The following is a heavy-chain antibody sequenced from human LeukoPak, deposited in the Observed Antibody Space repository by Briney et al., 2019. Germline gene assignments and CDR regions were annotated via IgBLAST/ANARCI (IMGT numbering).Heavy chain of an antibody. Sequence: SETLSLTCTVSGDSMRSYYWSWIRQPPGKGLEWIGYIYHSGSTYYNPSLKSRVTISVDRSKNQFSLKLSSVTAADTAVYYCARERYYDSSGSNWFDPWGQGTLVTVSS. V-gene: IGHV4-30-2*01. D-gene: IGHD3-22*01. CDR1: GDSMRSYY. CDR2: IYHSGST. J-gene: IGHJ5*02. CDR3: ARERYYDSSGSNWFDP.